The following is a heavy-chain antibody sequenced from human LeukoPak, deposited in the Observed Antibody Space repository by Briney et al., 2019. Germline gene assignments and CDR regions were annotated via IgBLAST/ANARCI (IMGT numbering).Heavy chain of an antibody. CDR2: ISSSGSTI. D-gene: IGHD2-2*01. CDR1: GFTFSNYE. V-gene: IGHV3-48*03. J-gene: IGHJ5*02. CDR3: ARTFKGYQLRHYNWFDP. Sequence: PRGSLRLSCAASGFTFSNYEMNWVRQAPGKGLEWVSYISSSGSTIYYADSVKGRFTISRDNAKNSLYLQMNSLRAEDTAIYYCARTFKGYQLRHYNWFDPWGQGTLVTVSS.